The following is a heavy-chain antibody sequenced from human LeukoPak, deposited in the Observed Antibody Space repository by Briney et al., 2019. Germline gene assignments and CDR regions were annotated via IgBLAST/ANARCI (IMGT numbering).Heavy chain of an antibody. V-gene: IGHV1-2*02. J-gene: IGHJ5*02. Sequence: GASVKVSCKASGYTFSGYYIHWVRQAPGQGLEWMGWINPNSGGTNYAQKFQGRVTMTRDTSISTAYMELSRLRSDDTAVYYCARGEYSSPEWFDPWGQGTLVTVSS. CDR1: GYTFSGYY. CDR3: ARGEYSSPEWFDP. D-gene: IGHD6-6*01. CDR2: INPNSGGT.